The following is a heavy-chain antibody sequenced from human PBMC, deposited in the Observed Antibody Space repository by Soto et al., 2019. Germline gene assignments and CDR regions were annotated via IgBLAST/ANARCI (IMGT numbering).Heavy chain of an antibody. CDR2: FFRSGNI. CDR1: GHSISNAYY. D-gene: IGHD3-3*01. Sequence: QVQLQESGPGLVKPSETLSLTCQVSGHSISNAYYWAWVRQSPGKGLEWIGSFFRSGNIYYNPSLESRVTISADTSKNQFSLKVRSVTVADTAVYYCARDRGIRLWRIDKWGQGTLVTVSS. CDR3: ARDRGIRLWRIDK. V-gene: IGHV4-38-2*02. J-gene: IGHJ4*02.